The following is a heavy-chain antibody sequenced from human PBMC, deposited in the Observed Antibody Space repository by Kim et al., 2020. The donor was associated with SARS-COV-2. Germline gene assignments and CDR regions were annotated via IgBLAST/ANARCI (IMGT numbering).Heavy chain of an antibody. CDR3: AKDPGKWLVRGYFDY. Sequence: GGSLRLSCAASGFTFSSYAMHWVHQAPGKGLEWVAVIWYDGSNKYYADSVKGRFTISRDNSKNTLYLQMNSLRAEDTAVYYCAKDPGKWLVRGYFDYWGQGTLVTVSS. CDR1: GFTFSSYA. CDR2: IWYDGSNK. J-gene: IGHJ4*02. V-gene: IGHV3-33*06. D-gene: IGHD6-19*01.